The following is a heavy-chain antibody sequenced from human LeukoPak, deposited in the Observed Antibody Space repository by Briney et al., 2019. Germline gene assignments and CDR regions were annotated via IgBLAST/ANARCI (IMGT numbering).Heavy chain of an antibody. CDR3: ARVTYSGGYYLDY. CDR2: IYHSGST. D-gene: IGHD3-22*01. V-gene: IGHV4-38-2*02. CDR1: GYSISSGYY. Sequence: PSETLSLTCTVSGYSISSGYYWGWIRQPPGKGLEWIGSIYHSGSTYYNPSLKSRVTISVDTSRNQFSLKLSSVTAADTAVYYCARVTYSGGYYLDYWGQGTLVTVSS. J-gene: IGHJ4*02.